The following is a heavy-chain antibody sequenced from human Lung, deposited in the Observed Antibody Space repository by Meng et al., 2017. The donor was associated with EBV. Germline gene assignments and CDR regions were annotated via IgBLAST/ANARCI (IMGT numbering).Heavy chain of an antibody. J-gene: IGHJ4*02. Sequence: VPLVESGGALVQPGGYLRISCGVSGFSFSSFWMYWVRQVPGKGVVWIERINENGGNTSYADSVKGRITISRDNTRDTLYLQMNSLIADDTAVYFCSRDLAGPFDDWGQGALVTVSS. V-gene: IGHV3-74*01. CDR3: SRDLAGPFDD. CDR2: INENGGNT. CDR1: GFSFSSFW.